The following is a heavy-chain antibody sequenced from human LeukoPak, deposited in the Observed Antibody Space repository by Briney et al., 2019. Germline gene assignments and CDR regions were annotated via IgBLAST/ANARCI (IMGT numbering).Heavy chain of an antibody. CDR3: ARDRYYDSSGWGYHYYMDV. D-gene: IGHD3-22*01. CDR2: IYTSGST. Sequence: SETLSLTCTVSGGSISSYYWSWIRQPAGKGLEWIGRIYTSGSTNYNPSLKSRVTMSVDTSKNQFSLKLSSVTAADTAVYYCARDRYYDSSGWGYHYYMDVWGKGTTVTISS. CDR1: GGSISSYY. J-gene: IGHJ6*03. V-gene: IGHV4-4*07.